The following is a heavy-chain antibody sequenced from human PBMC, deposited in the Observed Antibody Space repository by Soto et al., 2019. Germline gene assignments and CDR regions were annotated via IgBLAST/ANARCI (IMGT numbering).Heavy chain of an antibody. D-gene: IGHD1-26*01. V-gene: IGHV4-30-4*01. J-gene: IGHJ6*02. CDR1: GGSISSGDYY. Sequence: PSETLSLTCTVSGGSISSGDYYWSWIRQPPGKGLEWIGYIYYSGSTYYNPSLKSRVTISVDTSKNQFSLKLSSVTAADTAVYYCARALDYYGYYYYYGMDVWGQGTTVTVS. CDR3: ARALDYYGYYYYYGMDV. CDR2: IYYSGST.